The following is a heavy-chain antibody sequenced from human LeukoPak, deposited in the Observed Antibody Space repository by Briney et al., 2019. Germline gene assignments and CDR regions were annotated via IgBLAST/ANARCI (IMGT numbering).Heavy chain of an antibody. D-gene: IGHD3-10*01. CDR3: ATGVPGSYIY. CDR2: IYYSGST. J-gene: IGHJ4*02. V-gene: IGHV4-39*07. Sequence: PSETLSLTCTVSGGSISSSSYYWGWIRQPPGKGLEWIGSIYYSGSTYYNPSLKSRVTISVDKSKNQFSLKLSSVTAADTAVYYCATGVPGSYIYWGQGTLVTVSS. CDR1: GGSISSSSYY.